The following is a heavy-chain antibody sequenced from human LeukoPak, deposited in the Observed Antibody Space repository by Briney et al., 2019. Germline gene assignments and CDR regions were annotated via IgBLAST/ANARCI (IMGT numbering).Heavy chain of an antibody. Sequence: QPGGSLRLSCAASGLTFSSYWMSWVRQAPGKGLEWVANIKQDGSEKYYVDSVKGRFTISRDNAKNSLYLQMNSLRAEDTAVYYCARDLYSSSWYPQGYYFDYWGQGTLVTVSS. CDR1: GLTFSSYW. V-gene: IGHV3-7*01. CDR3: ARDLYSSSWYPQGYYFDY. D-gene: IGHD6-13*01. CDR2: IKQDGSEK. J-gene: IGHJ4*02.